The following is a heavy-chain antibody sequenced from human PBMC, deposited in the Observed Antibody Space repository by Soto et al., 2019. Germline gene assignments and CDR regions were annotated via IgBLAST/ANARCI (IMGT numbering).Heavy chain of an antibody. CDR1: GFTFSSYA. CDR3: ARAVGPFDY. V-gene: IGHV3-64*04. D-gene: IGHD1-26*01. CDR2: ISSNGGST. Sequence: SCSASGFTFSSYAMHWVRQAPGKGLEYVSAISSNGGSTYYADSARGRFTISRDNSKNTLFLQLNSLRVEDTAVYYCARAVGPFDYWGQGTLVTVSS. J-gene: IGHJ4*02.